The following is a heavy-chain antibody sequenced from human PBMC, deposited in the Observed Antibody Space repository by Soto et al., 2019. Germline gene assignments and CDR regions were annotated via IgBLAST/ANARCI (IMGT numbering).Heavy chain of an antibody. V-gene: IGHV3-23*01. CDR1: GFTFSSYA. J-gene: IGHJ4*02. CDR3: ARRSTSCCQNFDC. CDR2: VSGDGGDT. Sequence: EVQLLESGGGLVQPGGSLRLSCAASGFTFSSYAMNWVRQAPGKGLEWVSAVSGDGGDTYYADSVKGRFTISRDNSKNTLFLPMNGLRVEDTAVYYCARRSTSCCQNFDCWGQGTLVTVSS. D-gene: IGHD2-2*01.